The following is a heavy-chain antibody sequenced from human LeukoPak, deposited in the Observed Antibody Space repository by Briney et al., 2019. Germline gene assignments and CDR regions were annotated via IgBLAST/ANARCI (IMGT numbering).Heavy chain of an antibody. CDR3: ARDGYSSSWQNFDY. CDR1: GGSISSYY. J-gene: IGHJ4*02. Sequence: SETLSLTCTVSGGSISSYYWSWIRQPPGKGLEWIGYIYYSGSTYYNPSLKSRVTISVDTSKNQFSLKLSSVTAADTAVYYCARDGYSSSWQNFDYWGQGTLVTVSS. V-gene: IGHV4-59*12. CDR2: IYYSGST. D-gene: IGHD6-13*01.